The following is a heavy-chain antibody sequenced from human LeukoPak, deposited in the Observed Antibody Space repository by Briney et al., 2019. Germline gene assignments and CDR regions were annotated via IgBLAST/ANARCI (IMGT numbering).Heavy chain of an antibody. D-gene: IGHD4-23*01. CDR2: IYTSGST. V-gene: IGHV4-61*02. CDR1: GGSISSGSYY. CDR3: ATDLQVRWSQLDY. Sequence: TSETLSLTCTVSGGSISSGSYYWSWIRQPAGKGLEWIGRIYTSGSTNYNPSLKSRVTISVDTSKNQFSLKLSSVTAADTAVYYCATDLQVRWSQLDYWGQGTLVTVSS. J-gene: IGHJ4*02.